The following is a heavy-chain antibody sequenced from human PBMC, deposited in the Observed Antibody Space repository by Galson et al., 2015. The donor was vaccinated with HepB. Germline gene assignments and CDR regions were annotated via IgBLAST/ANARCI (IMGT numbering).Heavy chain of an antibody. Sequence: ETLSLTCAVYGGSFNDYDWSWIRQPPGKGLEWIGEIYHRGNTNYNPSLKSRVTISVDTSKNHFSLKLNSVTAADTAVYYCARDNRTTGFDYWGQGTLVAVSS. D-gene: IGHD4-17*01. CDR3: ARDNRTTGFDY. J-gene: IGHJ4*02. CDR1: GGSFNDYD. V-gene: IGHV4-34*01. CDR2: IYHRGNT.